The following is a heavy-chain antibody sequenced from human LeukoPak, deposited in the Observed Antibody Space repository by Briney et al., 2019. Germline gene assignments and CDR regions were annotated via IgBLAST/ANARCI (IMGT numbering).Heavy chain of an antibody. Sequence: GGSLRLSCAATGFTFSSYSMNWVRQAPGRGLEWVSYISSSSNSIYYADSVKGRFTISRDNAKNLLYLQMNSLRAEDTAVYYCARTSHFNLVVVAEDYWGQGTLVTVSS. V-gene: IGHV3-48*01. J-gene: IGHJ4*02. D-gene: IGHD2-15*01. CDR2: ISSSSNSI. CDR1: GFTFSSYS. CDR3: ARTSHFNLVVVAEDY.